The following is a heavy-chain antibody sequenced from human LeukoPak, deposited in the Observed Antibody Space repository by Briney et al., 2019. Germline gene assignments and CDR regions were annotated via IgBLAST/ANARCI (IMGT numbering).Heavy chain of an antibody. J-gene: IGHJ3*02. CDR1: GYTFTGYY. D-gene: IGHD2-2*02. CDR3: AGAVGYCSSTSCYIGAFDI. Sequence: ASVKVSCKASGYTFTGYYMHWVRQAPGQGLEWMGWINPNSGGTNYAQKFQGRVTMTRDTSISTAYMELSRLRSDDTAVYYCAGAVGYCSSTSCYIGAFDIWGQGTMVTVSS. CDR2: INPNSGGT. V-gene: IGHV1-2*02.